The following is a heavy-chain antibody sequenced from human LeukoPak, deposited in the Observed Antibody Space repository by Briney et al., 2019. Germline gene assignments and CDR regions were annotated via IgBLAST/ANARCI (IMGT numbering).Heavy chain of an antibody. Sequence: SETLSLICTVSGYSISSGYYWGWIRQPPGKGLEWIGSIYHSGSTYYNPSLKSRVTISVDTSKNQFSLKLSSATAADTAVYYCARALRYYDSSGYYFDYWGQGTLVTVSS. CDR3: ARALRYYDSSGYYFDY. V-gene: IGHV4-38-2*02. J-gene: IGHJ4*02. CDR1: GYSISSGYY. D-gene: IGHD3-22*01. CDR2: IYHSGST.